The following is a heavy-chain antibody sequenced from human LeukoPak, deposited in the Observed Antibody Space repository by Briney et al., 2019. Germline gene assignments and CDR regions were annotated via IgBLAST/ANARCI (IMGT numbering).Heavy chain of an antibody. V-gene: IGHV1-18*01. D-gene: IGHD6-19*01. CDR3: ARRLESSGLYYFDY. CDR2: ISAYNGNT. J-gene: IGHJ4*02. CDR1: GYTFTSYG. Sequence: ASVKVSCKASGYTFTSYGIGWVRQAPGQGLEWMGWISAYNGNTNYAQKLQGRVTMTTDTSTSTAYMELRSLRSDDTAVYYCARRLESSGLYYFDYWGQGTLVTVSS.